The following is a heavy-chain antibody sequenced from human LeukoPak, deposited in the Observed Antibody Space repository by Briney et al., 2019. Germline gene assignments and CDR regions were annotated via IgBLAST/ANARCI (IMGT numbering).Heavy chain of an antibody. V-gene: IGHV4-39*07. CDR3: ARGLEVTGE. CDR1: GASIGSSSYC. D-gene: IGHD2-21*02. J-gene: IGHJ4*02. CDR2: INHSGST. Sequence: SETLSLTCTVSGASIGSSSYCWGWIRQPPGKGLEWIGEINHSGSTNYNPSLKSRVTISVDTSKNQFSLKLSSVTAADTAVYYCARGLEVTGEGGQGTLVTVSS.